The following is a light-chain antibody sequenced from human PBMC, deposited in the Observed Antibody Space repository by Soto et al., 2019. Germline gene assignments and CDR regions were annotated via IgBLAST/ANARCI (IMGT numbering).Light chain of an antibody. CDR2: DVS. CDR1: SSDVGGYNY. J-gene: IGLJ2*01. Sequence: QSALTQPASVSGSPGQSITMSCTGTSSDVGGYNYVSWYQHHPRKAPKLIIYDVSNRPSGVSNRFSGSKSGNTASLTISGLQAEDEADYYCSSYTDSSPLGVFGGGTKVTVL. V-gene: IGLV2-14*01. CDR3: SSYTDSSPLGV.